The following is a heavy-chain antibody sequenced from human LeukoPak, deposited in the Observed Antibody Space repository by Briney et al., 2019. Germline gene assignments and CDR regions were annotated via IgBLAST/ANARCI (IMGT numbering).Heavy chain of an antibody. CDR1: GFTFSSYA. CDR2: ISYDGSNK. J-gene: IGHJ4*02. Sequence: GGSLRLSCAASGFTFSSYAMHWVRQAPGKGLEWVAVISYDGSNKYYADSVKGRFTISRDNSKNTLYLQMNSLRAEDTAVYYCARESLSYYYDSSGYFDYWGQGTLVTVSS. CDR3: ARESLSYYYDSSGYFDY. D-gene: IGHD3-22*01. V-gene: IGHV3-30-3*01.